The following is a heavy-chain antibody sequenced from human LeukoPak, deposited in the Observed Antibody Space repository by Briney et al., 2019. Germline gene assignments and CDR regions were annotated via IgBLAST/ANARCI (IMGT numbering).Heavy chain of an antibody. CDR3: ARQPGIAAADVIDY. D-gene: IGHD6-13*01. J-gene: IGHJ4*02. CDR2: ISAYNGNT. V-gene: IGHV1-18*01. CDR1: GGTFSSYA. Sequence: ASVKVSCKASGGTFSSYAISWVRQAPGQGLEWMGWISAYNGNTNYAQKLQGRVTMTTDTSTSTAYMELRSLRSDDTAVYYCARQPGIAAADVIDYWGQGTLVTVSS.